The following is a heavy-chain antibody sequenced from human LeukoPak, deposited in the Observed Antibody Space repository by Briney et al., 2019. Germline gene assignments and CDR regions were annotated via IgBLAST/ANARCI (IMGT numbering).Heavy chain of an antibody. V-gene: IGHV3-23*01. CDR3: ARDPYYYMDV. Sequence: GGSLRLSCAASGFTFSSYSMNWVRQAPGKGLEWVSAISGSGGTTYYADSVKGRFTISRDNSKNTLYLQMNSLRAEDTAVYYCARDPYYYMDVWGKGTTVTISS. CDR1: GFTFSSYS. CDR2: ISGSGGTT. J-gene: IGHJ6*03.